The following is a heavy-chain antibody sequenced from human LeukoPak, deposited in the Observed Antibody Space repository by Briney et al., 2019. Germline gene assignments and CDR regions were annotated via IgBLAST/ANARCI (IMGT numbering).Heavy chain of an antibody. CDR2: ISGSGGST. CDR3: AKDLDSSGYYYYFDY. V-gene: IGHV3-23*01. D-gene: IGHD3-22*01. Sequence: PGGSLRLSCAASGFTFSSYAMSWVRQAPGKGLERVSAISGSGGSTYYADSVKGRFTISRDNSKNTLYLQMNSLRAEDTAVYYCAKDLDSSGYYYYFDYWGQGTLVTVSS. CDR1: GFTFSSYA. J-gene: IGHJ4*02.